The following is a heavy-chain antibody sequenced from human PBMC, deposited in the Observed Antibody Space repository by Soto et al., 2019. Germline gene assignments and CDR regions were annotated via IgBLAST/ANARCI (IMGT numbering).Heavy chain of an antibody. J-gene: IGHJ6*02. CDR3: AGGDYYHSSGYYFYYYTMDV. D-gene: IGHD3-22*01. Sequence: PSETLSLTCTVSGGSISSGGYYWSWIRQHPGKGLEWIGYVYYGGSTYYNPSLKSRVTISVDTSKSQFSLKLSSVTAADTAVYYCAGGDYYHSSGYYFYYYTMDVWGQGTTDTVSS. V-gene: IGHV4-31*03. CDR1: GGSISSGGYY. CDR2: VYYGGST.